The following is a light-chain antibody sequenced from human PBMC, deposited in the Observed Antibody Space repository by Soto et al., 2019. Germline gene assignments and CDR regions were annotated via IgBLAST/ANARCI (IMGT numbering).Light chain of an antibody. CDR3: MQTLQTPLT. CDR2: LGS. Sequence: DIVMTQSPLSLPVTPGEPASISCRSSQSLLHSNGHSYLDWYLQKPGQSPQLLIYLGSNRASGVPDRFSSSGSGTDFTLKISRVEAEDVGVYYCMQTLQTPLTFGGGTKVEIK. CDR1: QSLLHSNGHSY. V-gene: IGKV2-28*01. J-gene: IGKJ4*01.